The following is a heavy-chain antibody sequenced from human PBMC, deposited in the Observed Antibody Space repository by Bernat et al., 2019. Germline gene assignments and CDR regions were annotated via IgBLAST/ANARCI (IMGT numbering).Heavy chain of an antibody. V-gene: IGHV3-73*01. CDR2: IRSKANSYAT. CDR3: SRHPTVDFWDWFDP. CDR1: GFTFSGSA. Sequence: EVQLVESGGGLVQPGGSLKLSCAASGFTFSGSAMHWVRQAPGKGLEWVGRIRSKANSYATAYAASVKCTITISRDDSKNTAYLQMNRQKTEATAVYYCSRHPTVDFWDWFDPWGQGTLVTVS. D-gene: IGHD3-3*01. J-gene: IGHJ5*02.